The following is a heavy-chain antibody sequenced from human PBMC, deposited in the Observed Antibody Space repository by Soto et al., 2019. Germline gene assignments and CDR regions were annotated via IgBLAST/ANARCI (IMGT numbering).Heavy chain of an antibody. CDR2: IASDGKDK. CDR3: AKDGAIAAADYFFDY. V-gene: IGHV3-30*18. Sequence: WGSLRLSCAASGFTFSNYAIHWVRQAPGKGLEWVAVIASDGKDKRYADSVKGRFTISRDNSKNTVYLQMNSLRGEDTAVYYCAKDGAIAAADYFFDYWGQGSLVTVSS. J-gene: IGHJ4*02. D-gene: IGHD6-13*01. CDR1: GFTFSNYA.